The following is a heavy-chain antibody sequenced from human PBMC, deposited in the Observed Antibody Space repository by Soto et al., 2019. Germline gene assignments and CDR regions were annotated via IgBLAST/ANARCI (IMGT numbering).Heavy chain of an antibody. CDR3: ARVTYYDFWSGFTFDY. Sequence: PSETLSLTRTVSGGSISSYYWSWIRQPAGKGLEWIGRIYTSGSTNYNPSLKSRVTMSVDTSKNQFSLKLSSVTAADTAVYYCARVTYYDFWSGFTFDYWGQGTLVTVSS. J-gene: IGHJ4*02. CDR2: IYTSGST. D-gene: IGHD3-3*01. V-gene: IGHV4-4*07. CDR1: GGSISSYY.